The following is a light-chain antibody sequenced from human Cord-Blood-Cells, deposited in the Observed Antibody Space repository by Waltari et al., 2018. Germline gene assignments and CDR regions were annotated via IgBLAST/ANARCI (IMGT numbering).Light chain of an antibody. CDR3: SSYTSSSTLDYV. V-gene: IGLV2-14*03. J-gene: IGLJ1*01. CDR1: SRAVGGYNY. Sequence: QSALTQPASVPGSPGQSITIPCTGTSRAVGGYNYVSWFQQHPGKAPKLMIYDVSNRPSGVSNRFSGSKSGNTASLTIAGLQAEDEADYYCSSYTSSSTLDYVFGTGTKVTVL. CDR2: DVS.